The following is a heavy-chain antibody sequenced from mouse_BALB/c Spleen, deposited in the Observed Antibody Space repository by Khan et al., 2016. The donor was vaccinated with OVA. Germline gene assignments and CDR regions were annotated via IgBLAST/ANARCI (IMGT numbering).Heavy chain of an antibody. J-gene: IGHJ3*01. CDR3: ARRGYDYGRGALFAY. V-gene: IGHV2-2*02. Sequence: QVQLKQSGPGLVQPSQSLSITCTVSGFSLPNYSVHWVRQSPGKGLEWLGVIWSAGSTDYNEAFISRLTISKDNSRRQVFFKMNNLQPNDTAIYYCARRGYDYGRGALFAYWGQGTLVTVSA. CDR2: IWSAGST. CDR1: GFSLPNYS. D-gene: IGHD2-4*01.